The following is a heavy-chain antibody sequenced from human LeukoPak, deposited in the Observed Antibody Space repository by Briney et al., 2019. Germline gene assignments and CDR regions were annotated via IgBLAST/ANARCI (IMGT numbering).Heavy chain of an antibody. CDR2: IYYSGTT. V-gene: IGHV4-59*08. CDR1: GGSISSYY. CDR3: ARAYYYDSSGYWPLPDAFDI. Sequence: PSETLALTCNVSGGSISSYYWSWIRQSPGKGLEWIGYIYYSGTTNYNPSLKSRVTISVDTSKNQFSLKLSSVTAADTAVYYCARAYYYDSSGYWPLPDAFDIWGQGTMVTVSS. D-gene: IGHD3-22*01. J-gene: IGHJ3*02.